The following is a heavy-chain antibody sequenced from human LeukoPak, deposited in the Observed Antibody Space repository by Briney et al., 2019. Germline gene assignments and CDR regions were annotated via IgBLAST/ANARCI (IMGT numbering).Heavy chain of an antibody. D-gene: IGHD3-3*01. V-gene: IGHV1-8*03. J-gene: IGHJ5*02. CDR3: ARAIFSYDFWSGYYGGYDNWFDP. Sequence: GASVKVSCKASGYTFTSYDINWVRQATGQGLEWMGWMNPNSGNTGYAQKFQGRVTITRNTSISTAYMELSSLRSEDTAVYYCARAIFSYDFWSGYYGGYDNWFDPWAREPWSPSPQ. CDR2: MNPNSGNT. CDR1: GYTFTSYD.